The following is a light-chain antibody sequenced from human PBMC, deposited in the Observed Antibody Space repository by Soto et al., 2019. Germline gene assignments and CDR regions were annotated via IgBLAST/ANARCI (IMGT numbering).Light chain of an antibody. Sequence: QSALTQPASVSGSPGQSTTISCTGTSSDVGGYKYVSWYQHQAGKAPKFLIYEVSNRPSGVSIRFSGSKSGNTASLTISGLQAEDEADYYCTSKTSTSPDVFGTGTKVTVL. CDR2: EVS. CDR1: SSDVGGYKY. J-gene: IGLJ1*01. CDR3: TSKTSTSPDV. V-gene: IGLV2-14*01.